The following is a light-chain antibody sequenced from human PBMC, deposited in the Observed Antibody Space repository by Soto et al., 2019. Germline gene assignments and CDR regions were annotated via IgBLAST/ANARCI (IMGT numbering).Light chain of an antibody. CDR1: DSLLRSNGRNF. J-gene: IGKJ1*01. Sequence: DVVLTQSPLSLPVTPGEPASMSFGSSDSLLRSNGRNFLDWYLQRPGQSPQLLIYLGSNRASGVPDRFSGSGSATDFTLRISRVEADDVGIYYCMQPLQMPWTFGQGTKVDIK. CDR2: LGS. CDR3: MQPLQMPWT. V-gene: IGKV2-28*01.